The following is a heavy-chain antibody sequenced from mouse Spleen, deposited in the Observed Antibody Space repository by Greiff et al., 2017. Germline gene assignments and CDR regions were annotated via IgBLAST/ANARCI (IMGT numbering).Heavy chain of an antibody. CDR2: IDPSDSYT. J-gene: IGHJ3*01. Sequence: QVQLQQPGAELVKPGASVKLSCKASGYTFTSYWMQWVKQRPGQGLEWIGEIDPSDSYTNYNQKFKGKATLTVDTSSSTAYMQLSSLTSEDSAVYYCARREDYAWFAYWGQGTLVTVSA. D-gene: IGHD2-4*01. V-gene: IGHV1-50*01. CDR3: ARREDYAWFAY. CDR1: GYTFTSYW.